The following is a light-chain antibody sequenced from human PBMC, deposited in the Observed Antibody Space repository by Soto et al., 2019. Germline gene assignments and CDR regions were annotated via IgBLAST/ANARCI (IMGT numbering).Light chain of an antibody. CDR3: SSYTSSSTLD. CDR1: SSDVGGYNY. CDR2: EVS. J-gene: IGLJ1*01. Sequence: QSALTQPASVSGSPGQSITISCTGTSSDVGGYNYVSWYQQHPGKAPKLMIYEVSNRPSGVSNRFSGSKSGNTASQTISGLQAEDEADYYCSSYTSSSTLDFGTGTKVTVL. V-gene: IGLV2-14*01.